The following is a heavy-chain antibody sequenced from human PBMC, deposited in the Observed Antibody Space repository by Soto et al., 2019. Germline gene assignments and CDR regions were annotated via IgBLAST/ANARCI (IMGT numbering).Heavy chain of an antibody. CDR2: ISGTSETI. CDR1: GFNFHTYT. J-gene: IGHJ4*02. Sequence: SCAASGFNFHTYTMTWVRQAPGKGLEWVSYISGTSETIFYADSVKGRFTISRDNAKNSLYLQLNSLRDEETAVYYCATGYCRSDNCHFTHWGQGTLVTVSS. D-gene: IGHD2-2*03. CDR3: ATGYCRSDNCHFTH. V-gene: IGHV3-48*02.